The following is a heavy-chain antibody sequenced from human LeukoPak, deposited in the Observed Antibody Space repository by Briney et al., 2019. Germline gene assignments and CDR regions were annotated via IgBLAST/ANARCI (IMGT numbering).Heavy chain of an antibody. J-gene: IGHJ4*02. CDR2: IKQDGSEK. V-gene: IGHV3-7*01. CDR3: TRAPRADDIFFES. CDR1: GFTFSSYW. Sequence: GGSLRLSCAASGFTFSSYWMSWVRQAPGKGLEWVANIKQDGSEKYYVDSVKGRFTISRDNAKNSMYLQMNSLRAEDTAVYYCTRAPRADDIFFESWGQGTLVTVSS. D-gene: IGHD3-9*01.